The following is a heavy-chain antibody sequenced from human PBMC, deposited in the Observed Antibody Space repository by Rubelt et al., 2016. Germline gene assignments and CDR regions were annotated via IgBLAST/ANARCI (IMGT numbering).Heavy chain of an antibody. CDR3: ARDPLPVRGVIMTPTH. CDR2: ISAYNGNT. D-gene: IGHD3-10*01. CDR1: GGTFSSYA. Sequence: QVQLVQSGAEVKKPGSSVKVSCKASGGTFSSYAISWVRQAPGQGLEWMGGISAYNGNTNDAQKLQGSVTMSTYTSTSTAYMERRSLRSDDTAVYYCARDPLPVRGVIMTPTHWGQGTLVTVSS. J-gene: IGHJ4*02. V-gene: IGHV1-18*01.